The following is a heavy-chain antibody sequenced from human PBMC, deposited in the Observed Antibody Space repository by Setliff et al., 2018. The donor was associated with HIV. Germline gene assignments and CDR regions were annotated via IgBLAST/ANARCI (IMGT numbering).Heavy chain of an antibody. D-gene: IGHD6-19*01. CDR3: ANGYSSGWYLVTAFDI. J-gene: IGHJ3*02. Sequence: ASVKVSCKASGYSFTSYIIHWVRQAPGQGLEWMGIINPSIVSTTYAEKFQGRVAMTRDTSTGTVYMELSSLKSEDTAMYYCANGYSSGWYLVTAFDIWGQGTMVTVSS. V-gene: IGHV1-46*01. CDR2: INPSIVST. CDR1: GYSFTSYI.